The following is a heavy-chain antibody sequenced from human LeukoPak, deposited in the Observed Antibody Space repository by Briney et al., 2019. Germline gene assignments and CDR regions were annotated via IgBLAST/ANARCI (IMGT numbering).Heavy chain of an antibody. V-gene: IGHV3-21*01. Sequence: GGSPRLSSAASGSTFSSYNMNWVRQAPGKWLEWVSSISSSGTYIYYADSVKGRFTIPRDNAKNSLYLQMNSLRAEATAVYYCARDPPSFQHWGQGTLVTVSS. CDR2: ISSSGTYI. CDR3: ARDPPSFQH. CDR1: GSTFSSYN. J-gene: IGHJ1*01.